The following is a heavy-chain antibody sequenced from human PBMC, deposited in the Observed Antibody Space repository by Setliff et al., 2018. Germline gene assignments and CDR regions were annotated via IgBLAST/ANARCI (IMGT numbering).Heavy chain of an antibody. D-gene: IGHD3-10*01. CDR3: ARHLLVQGTYHFDY. V-gene: IGHV4-34*01. CDR2: VSHSGST. Sequence: PSETLSLTCAVYGGSFSNYYWSWIRQPPGKGLEWLGEVSHSGSTYYNPSLKGRVTLSVDTTKNQFSLKLTSMTAADTAVYFCARHLLVQGTYHFDYWGQGSPVTVSS. CDR1: GGSFSNYY. J-gene: IGHJ4*02.